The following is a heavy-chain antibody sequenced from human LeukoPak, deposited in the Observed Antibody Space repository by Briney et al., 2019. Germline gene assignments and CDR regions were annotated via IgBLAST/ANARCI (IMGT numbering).Heavy chain of an antibody. CDR3: ARGGYCSGGSCYWAY. J-gene: IGHJ4*02. CDR1: GGTFSSYA. CDR2: IIPIFGTA. D-gene: IGHD2-15*01. V-gene: IGHV1-69*13. Sequence: ASVKVSCKASGGTFSSYAISWVRQAPGQGLEWMGGIIPIFGTANYAQKFQGRVTITADESTSTAYMELSSLRSEDTAVYYCARGGYCSGGSCYWAYWGQRTLVTVSS.